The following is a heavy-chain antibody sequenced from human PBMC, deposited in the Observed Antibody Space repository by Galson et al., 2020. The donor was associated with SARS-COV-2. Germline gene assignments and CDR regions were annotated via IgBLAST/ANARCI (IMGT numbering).Heavy chain of an antibody. D-gene: IGHD3-10*01. Sequence: ASVKVSCKPSGYTFTGHYMHWVRQAPGQGLEWMGWINPHSGGTKYAQKFQGRVTMTRDTSISTAYMELSRLRSDDTAIYYCARAGQSPDYYYYYKLDVWGQGTTVTVSS. J-gene: IGHJ6*02. V-gene: IGHV1-2*02. CDR1: GYTFTGHY. CDR3: ARAGQSPDYYYYYKLDV. CDR2: INPHSGGT.